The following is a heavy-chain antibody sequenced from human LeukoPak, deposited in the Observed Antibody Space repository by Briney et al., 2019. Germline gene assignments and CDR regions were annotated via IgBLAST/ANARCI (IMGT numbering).Heavy chain of an antibody. CDR2: IYYSGST. V-gene: IGHV4-39*07. Sequence: SETLSLTCTVSGGSISSSSYYWGWIRQPPGKGLEWIGSIYYSGSTYYNPSLKSRVTISVDTSKNQFSLKLSSVTAADTAVYYCARAQATWFYWGQGTLVTVSS. CDR3: ARAQATWFY. CDR1: GGSISSSSYY. J-gene: IGHJ4*02. D-gene: IGHD5-12*01.